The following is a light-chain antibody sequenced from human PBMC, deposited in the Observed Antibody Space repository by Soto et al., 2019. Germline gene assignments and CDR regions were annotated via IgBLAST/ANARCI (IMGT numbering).Light chain of an antibody. CDR1: SSDVGNYNL. V-gene: IGLV2-23*01. CDR3: CSYAGSATFYV. Sequence: QSVLTQPASVSGSPGQSITISCTGTSSDVGNYNLVSWYQQHPGKAPKLMIYEGSKRPSGVSNRFSGSKSGYTASLTISGLQAGDEADYYCCSYAGSATFYVFGTGTKLTVL. J-gene: IGLJ1*01. CDR2: EGS.